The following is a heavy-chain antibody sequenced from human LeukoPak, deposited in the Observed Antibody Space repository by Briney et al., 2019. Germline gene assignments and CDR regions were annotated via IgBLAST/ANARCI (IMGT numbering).Heavy chain of an antibody. CDR2: INPKSGGT. CDR3: ASAGGGYEPEKLTFDY. Sequence: GASVKVSCKASGYTFTGYYMHWVRQAPGQGLEWMGWINPKSGGTNYAQKFQGRVTMTRDTSISTAYMELSRLRSDDTAVHYCASAGGGYEPEKLTFDYWGQGTLVTVSS. J-gene: IGHJ4*02. V-gene: IGHV1-2*02. CDR1: GYTFTGYY. D-gene: IGHD1-14*01.